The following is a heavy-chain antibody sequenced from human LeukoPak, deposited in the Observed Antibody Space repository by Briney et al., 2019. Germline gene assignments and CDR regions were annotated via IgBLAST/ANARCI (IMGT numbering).Heavy chain of an antibody. Sequence: SETLSLSCTISGYSISGGYYWGWIRQPPGKGLEWIGSIYHSGSTYYNPSLKSRVTISLDTPENQFSLKLSSVTAADTAVYYCARDLYSSGWGYFDYWGQGTLVTVSS. J-gene: IGHJ4*02. CDR1: GYSISGGYY. CDR3: ARDLYSSGWGYFDY. V-gene: IGHV4-38-2*02. D-gene: IGHD6-19*01. CDR2: IYHSGST.